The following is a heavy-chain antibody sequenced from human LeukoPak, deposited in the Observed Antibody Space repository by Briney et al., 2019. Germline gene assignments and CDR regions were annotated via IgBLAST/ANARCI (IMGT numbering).Heavy chain of an antibody. Sequence: PGGSLRLSCAASGFTFSSYWMSWVRQAPGKGLEWVANIKQDGSEKYYVDSVKGRFTISRDNAKNSLYLQMNSLRAEDTAVYYCARANTETRSITMVRGVIRKKSYYMDVWGKGTTITVSS. D-gene: IGHD3-10*01. CDR3: ARANTETRSITMVRGVIRKKSYYMDV. CDR2: IKQDGSEK. J-gene: IGHJ6*03. V-gene: IGHV3-7*01. CDR1: GFTFSSYW.